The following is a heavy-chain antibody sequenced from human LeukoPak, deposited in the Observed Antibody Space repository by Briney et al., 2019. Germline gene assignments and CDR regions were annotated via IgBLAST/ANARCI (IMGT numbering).Heavy chain of an antibody. J-gene: IGHJ3*02. CDR1: GFTFSTYS. D-gene: IGHD1-26*01. CDR2: ISSDSSTI. V-gene: IGHV3-48*01. Sequence: GGSLRLSCAASGFTFSTYSINWVRQAPGKGLEWVSYISSDSSTIYYADSLKGRFTISRDNAKNSLSLLMNSLRAEDTAVYYCARGGSYLSAFDIWGQGTMVTVSS. CDR3: ARGGSYLSAFDI.